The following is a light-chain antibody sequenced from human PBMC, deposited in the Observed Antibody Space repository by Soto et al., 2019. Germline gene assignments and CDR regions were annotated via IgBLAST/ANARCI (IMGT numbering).Light chain of an antibody. CDR1: QTVSANY. Sequence: ELVLTQSPGTLSLTPGERATLSCRASQTVSANYLAWYQQKAGQAPRLLIYDGSNRVSGIPDRFSGSGSGTDFTLIINRLEPEDVAIYYCQQYGGSPRITFGQGTRLEIK. J-gene: IGKJ5*01. CDR2: DGS. V-gene: IGKV3-20*01. CDR3: QQYGGSPRIT.